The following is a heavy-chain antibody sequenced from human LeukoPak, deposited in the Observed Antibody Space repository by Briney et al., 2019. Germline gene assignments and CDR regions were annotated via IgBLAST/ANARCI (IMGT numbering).Heavy chain of an antibody. V-gene: IGHV3-74*01. Sequence: PGGSLRLSCAASGFTFSSYWMHWVRQAPGKGLVWVSRINSDGSSTSYADSVKGRFTISRDNAKNTLYLQMNSLRAEDTAVYYCARAMRTPAYYYYYYYMDVWGKGTTVTVSS. CDR1: GFTFSSYW. J-gene: IGHJ6*03. CDR2: INSDGSST. D-gene: IGHD2-2*01. CDR3: ARAMRTPAYYYYYYYMDV.